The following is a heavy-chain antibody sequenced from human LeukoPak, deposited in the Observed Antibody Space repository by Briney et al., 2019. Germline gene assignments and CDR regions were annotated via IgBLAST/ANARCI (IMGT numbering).Heavy chain of an antibody. CDR2: INPNSGGT. V-gene: IGHV1-2*02. CDR3: ARDSGFRYYDSSGYADAFDI. CDR1: GYTFTGYY. J-gene: IGHJ3*02. Sequence: ASVKVSCKASGYTFTGYYMHWVRQAPGQGLEWMGWINPNSGGTNYAQKFQGRVTMTRDTSISTAYMELSRLRSDDTAVYYCARDSGFRYYDSSGYADAFDIWGQGTMVTVSS. D-gene: IGHD3-22*01.